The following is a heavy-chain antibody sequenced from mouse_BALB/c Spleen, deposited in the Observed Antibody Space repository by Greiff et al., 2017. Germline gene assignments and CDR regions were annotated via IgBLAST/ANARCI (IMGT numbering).Heavy chain of an antibody. D-gene: IGHD4-1*01. Sequence: QVQLQQSGAELVKPGASVKLSCKASGYTFTSYYMYWVKQRPGQGLEWIGAINPSNGGTNFNEKFKSKATLTVDKSSSTAYMQLSSLTSEDSAVYYCTPGTRAAMDYWGQGTSVTVSS. CDR2: INPSNGGT. CDR1: GYTFTSYY. V-gene: IGHV1S81*02. CDR3: TPGTRAAMDY. J-gene: IGHJ4*01.